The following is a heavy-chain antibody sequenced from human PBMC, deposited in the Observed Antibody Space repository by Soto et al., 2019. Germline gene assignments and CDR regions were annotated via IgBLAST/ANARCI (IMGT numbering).Heavy chain of an antibody. J-gene: IGHJ4*02. CDR1: GGSIRSVIYY. V-gene: IGHV4-39*06. CDR2: IYDSGST. CDR3: ARDRSNSPAYFDF. D-gene: IGHD6-6*01. Sequence: TSETLSLTCLVSGGSIRSVIYYWGWIRQPPGKGLDWIGSIYDSGSTYYNVSLKSRLTISLDTPNNQFPLRLTSVSAADTAMYYCARDRSNSPAYFDFWGQGTLVNVSS.